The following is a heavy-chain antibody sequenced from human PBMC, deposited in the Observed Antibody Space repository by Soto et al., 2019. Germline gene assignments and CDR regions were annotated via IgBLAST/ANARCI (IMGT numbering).Heavy chain of an antibody. CDR3: ARSKYSSSAEGYFDY. Sequence: SETLSLTCTVPGGSVNIGTYYWSWIRQPPGKGLEWIGFIHYSGSTNYNPSLKSRVTMSVDTSKNQFSLKVSSVTAADTAVYYCARSKYSSSAEGYFDYWGQGTLVTVSS. D-gene: IGHD6-13*01. J-gene: IGHJ4*02. CDR1: GGSVNIGTYY. CDR2: IHYSGST. V-gene: IGHV4-61*01.